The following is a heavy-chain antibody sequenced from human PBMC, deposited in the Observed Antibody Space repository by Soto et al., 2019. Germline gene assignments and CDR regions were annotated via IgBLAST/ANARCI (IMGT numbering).Heavy chain of an antibody. V-gene: IGHV5-51*01. CDR2: IYPGDSDT. D-gene: IGHD6-13*01. CDR3: ARRDASSIAGSDAFDI. Sequence: GESLKISCKGSGYSFTSYWIGWVRQMPGKGLEWMGIIYPGDSDTRYSPSFQGQVTISADKSISTAYLQWSSLKASDTAMYYCARRDASSIAGSDAFDIWGQGAMVTVSS. J-gene: IGHJ3*02. CDR1: GYSFTSYW.